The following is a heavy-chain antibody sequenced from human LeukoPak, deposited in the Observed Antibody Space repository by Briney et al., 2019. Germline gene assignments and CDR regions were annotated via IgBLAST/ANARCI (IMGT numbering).Heavy chain of an antibody. V-gene: IGHV3-33*01. D-gene: IGHD7-27*01. CDR1: GFTFSSYG. Sequence: PGGSLRLSCAASGFTFSSYGMHWVRQAPGKGLEWVAVIWFDGSNEYYADSVKGRFTISRDNSKNTLYLQMNSLRAEDTAVYYCARDRDWGCSYCSYWGQGTLVTVSS. CDR2: IWFDGSNE. CDR3: ARDRDWGCSYCSY. J-gene: IGHJ4*02.